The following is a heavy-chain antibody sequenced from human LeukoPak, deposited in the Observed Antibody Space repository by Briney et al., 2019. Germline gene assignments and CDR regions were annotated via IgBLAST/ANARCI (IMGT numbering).Heavy chain of an antibody. J-gene: IGHJ4*02. CDR2: TSYDGSNK. CDR3: AKGGGVVTAIVY. V-gene: IGHV3-30*18. D-gene: IGHD2-21*02. Sequence: PGGSLRLSCAASGFTFSRYGMHWVRQAPGKGLEWVAVTSYDGSNKYYSDYVKGRFTISRDNSKNTLYLQMNSLRAEDTAVYYCAKGGGVVTAIVYWGQGTLVTVSS. CDR1: GFTFSRYG.